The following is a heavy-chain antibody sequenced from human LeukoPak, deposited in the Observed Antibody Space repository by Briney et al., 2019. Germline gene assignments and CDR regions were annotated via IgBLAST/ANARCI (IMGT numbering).Heavy chain of an antibody. CDR1: GFTFSSYG. J-gene: IGHJ4*02. Sequence: PGGSLRLSCAASGFTFSSYGMHWVRQAPGKGLEWVAVISYDGSNKYYADSVKGRFTISRDNSKNTLYLQMNSLRAEDTAVYYCAKDRLSWEDTAMGGLDYWGQGTLVTVSS. D-gene: IGHD5-18*01. V-gene: IGHV3-30*18. CDR3: AKDRLSWEDTAMGGLDY. CDR2: ISYDGSNK.